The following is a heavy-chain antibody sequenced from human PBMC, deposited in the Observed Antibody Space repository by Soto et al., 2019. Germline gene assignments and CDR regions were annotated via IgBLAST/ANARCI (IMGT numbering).Heavy chain of an antibody. J-gene: IGHJ4*02. CDR1: GYTFTTYA. CDR2: ISTYNGNT. Sequence: QVQLVQSGAEVKKPGASVKVSCKASGYTFTTYAICWVRQAPGQGLEWMGRISTYNGNTKYAQKLQGRVTMTTDTSTSTAYMELRSLRSDDTAVYYCARDPQYSTSSQVFDSWGQGTRVTVSS. D-gene: IGHD6-6*01. V-gene: IGHV1-18*01. CDR3: ARDPQYSTSSQVFDS.